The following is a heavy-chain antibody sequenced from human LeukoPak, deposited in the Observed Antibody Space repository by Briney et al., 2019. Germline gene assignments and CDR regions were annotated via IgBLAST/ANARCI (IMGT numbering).Heavy chain of an antibody. CDR3: ARDIVYLIDEDYG. V-gene: IGHV4-4*07. CDR2: IHTSGGA. J-gene: IGHJ4*02. Sequence: SETLSLTCSVSGSSFNTYYWSWIRQPAGKGLEWIGRIHTSGGADYSPSLQSRVTISVDMSKKEFSLKLTSVTAADTAVYYCARDIVYLIDEDYGWGQGILVTVSS. CDR1: GSSFNTYY. D-gene: IGHD4-17*01.